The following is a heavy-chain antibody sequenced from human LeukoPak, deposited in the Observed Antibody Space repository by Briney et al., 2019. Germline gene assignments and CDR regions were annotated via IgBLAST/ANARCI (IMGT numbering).Heavy chain of an antibody. Sequence: ASVKVSCKASGFTFSGYYIHWVQQAPGQGLEWVGWINPNTGGTHYAQKFQGRVSVTRDTSISTAYMELSSLRSDDTAVYYCARAPIAVAEKPFDYWGQGTLVTVSS. V-gene: IGHV1-2*02. CDR2: INPNTGGT. D-gene: IGHD6-19*01. J-gene: IGHJ4*02. CDR1: GFTFSGYY. CDR3: ARAPIAVAEKPFDY.